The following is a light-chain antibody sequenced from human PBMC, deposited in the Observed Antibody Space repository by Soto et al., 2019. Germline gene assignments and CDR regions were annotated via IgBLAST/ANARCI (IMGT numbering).Light chain of an antibody. J-gene: IGKJ4*01. V-gene: IGKV3-11*01. CDR3: QERNNGLT. CDR1: QSVSSF. CDR2: EAS. Sequence: EIVLTQSPATLSLSPGERATLSCRASQSVSSFLAWYQQKPGQGPRLLIYEASNRATGIPARFSGSGSGTDFTLTIISLEPEDFAVYYCQERNNGLTFGGGTKVEIK.